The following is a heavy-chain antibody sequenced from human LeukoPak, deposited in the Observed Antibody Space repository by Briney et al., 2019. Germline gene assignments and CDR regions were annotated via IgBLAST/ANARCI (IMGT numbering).Heavy chain of an antibody. CDR3: ARNAVTTLTYYFDY. V-gene: IGHV3-7*01. CDR2: IGEDGNEK. Sequence: GGSLRLSCTASGITFSSYWMNWVRQAPGKGLEWVANIGEDGNEKYYVDSVKGRFTISRDNSKNTLYLQMNSLRAEDTAVYYCARNAVTTLTYYFDYWGQGTLVTVSS. J-gene: IGHJ4*02. CDR1: GITFSSYW. D-gene: IGHD4-17*01.